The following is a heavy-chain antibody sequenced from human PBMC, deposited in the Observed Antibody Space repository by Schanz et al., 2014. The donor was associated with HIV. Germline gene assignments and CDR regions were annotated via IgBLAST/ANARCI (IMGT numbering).Heavy chain of an antibody. J-gene: IGHJ3*02. CDR2: ISYEGSKT. V-gene: IGHV3-30-3*02. Sequence: QVQLVESGGGVVRPGRSLRLSCAGPGITFSSFAMHWVRQAPGKGLEWVALISYEGSKTYYADSVKGRFTISRDNSKNTLYLQMNSLRAEDTAVYYCAKDGSWEAFDVFDIWGQGTMVTVSS. D-gene: IGHD1-26*01. CDR1: GITFSSFA. CDR3: AKDGSWEAFDVFDI.